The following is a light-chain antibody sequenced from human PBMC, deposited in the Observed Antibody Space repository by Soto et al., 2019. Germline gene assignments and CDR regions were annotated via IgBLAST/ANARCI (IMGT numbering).Light chain of an antibody. CDR2: DAS. Sequence: EIVLTQSPATLSLSPGERATLSCRASQSVSSYLAWYQQKPGQAPRLLIYDASNRATGIPARFSGSGSGTDFTLTISSLEPEDFAVYYCQQRSNWHTFGGGTTVEIK. CDR1: QSVSSY. V-gene: IGKV3-11*01. CDR3: QQRSNWHT. J-gene: IGKJ4*01.